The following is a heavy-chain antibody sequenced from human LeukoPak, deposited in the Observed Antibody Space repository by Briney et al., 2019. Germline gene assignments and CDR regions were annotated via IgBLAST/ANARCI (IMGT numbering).Heavy chain of an antibody. CDR2: ISYDGSNK. CDR1: GFTFSSYG. D-gene: IGHD3-9*01. V-gene: IGHV3-30*03. J-gene: IGHJ4*02. Sequence: GRSLRLSCAASGFTFSSYGMHWVRQAPGKGLEWVAVISYDGSNKYYADSVKGRFTISRDNSKNTPYLQMNSLRAEDTAVYYCATDILTGYYITDIDYWGQGTLVTVSS. CDR3: ATDILTGYYITDIDY.